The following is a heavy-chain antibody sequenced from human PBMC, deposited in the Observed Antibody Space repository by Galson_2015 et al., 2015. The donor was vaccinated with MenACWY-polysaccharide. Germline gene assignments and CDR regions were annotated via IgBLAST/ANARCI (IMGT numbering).Heavy chain of an antibody. J-gene: IGHJ4*02. CDR2: IKEDGSEK. V-gene: IGHV3-7*01. D-gene: IGHD6-19*01. CDR3: AGGAGTIRSLDY. Sequence: SLRLSCAASGFTFSTYWMNWVRQAPGKGLEWVANIKEDGSEKYYVDSVKGRFTISRDNAKNSLYLQMNSLRADDTAVYYCAGGAGTIRSLDYWGQGTLVTASS. CDR1: GFTFSTYW.